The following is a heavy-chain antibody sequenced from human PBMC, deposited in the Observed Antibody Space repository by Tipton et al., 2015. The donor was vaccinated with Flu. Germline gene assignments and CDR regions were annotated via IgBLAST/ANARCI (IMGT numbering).Heavy chain of an antibody. CDR3: ARRDYSNYVSEPKNWFDS. J-gene: IGHJ5*01. D-gene: IGHD4-11*01. Sequence: TLSLTCTVSGDSIRSSDYYWGWVRQPPGKGLEWIGNIFHSGNAYRNPSLKSRVTISVDTSKNQFSLKLTSVTAADTAVYYCARRDYSNYVSEPKNWFDSWGQGAPVTVSS. V-gene: IGHV4-38-2*02. CDR1: GDSIRSSDYY. CDR2: IFHSGNA.